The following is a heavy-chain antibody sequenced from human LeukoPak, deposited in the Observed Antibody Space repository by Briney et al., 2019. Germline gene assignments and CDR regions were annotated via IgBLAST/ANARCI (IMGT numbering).Heavy chain of an antibody. CDR1: GGPISSYY. D-gene: IGHD6-25*01. CDR2: IYHSGST. CDR3: ARDLAGFDY. Sequence: SETLSLTCTVSGGPISSYYWNWIRQPPGKGLEWIGYIYHSGSTNYNPSLKSRVTISLDTSKNQFSLKLTSVTAADTAVYHCARDLAGFDYWGQGTLVTVSS. V-gene: IGHV4-59*01. J-gene: IGHJ4*02.